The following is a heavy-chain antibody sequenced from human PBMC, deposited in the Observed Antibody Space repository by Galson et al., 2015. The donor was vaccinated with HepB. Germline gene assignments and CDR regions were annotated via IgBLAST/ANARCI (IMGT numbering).Heavy chain of an antibody. V-gene: IGHV3-66*01. CDR2: IYSGGST. D-gene: IGHD3-10*01. Sequence: SLRLSCAASGFTVSSIYMNWVRQAPGKGLEWVSVIYSGGSTYYADSVKGRFTISRDNSKNTLHLQMNSLRAEDTAVYYCATEGYYYGSGSRITRNAFDIWGQGTMVTVSS. J-gene: IGHJ3*02. CDR3: ATEGYYYGSGSRITRNAFDI. CDR1: GFTVSSIY.